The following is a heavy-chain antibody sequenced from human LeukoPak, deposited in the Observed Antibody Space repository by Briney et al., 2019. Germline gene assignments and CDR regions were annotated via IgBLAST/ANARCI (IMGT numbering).Heavy chain of an antibody. CDR2: ISYDGSNK. D-gene: IGHD3-22*01. CDR1: GFTFSSYA. J-gene: IGHJ5*02. CDR3: AKTYYYDSSGYYYLGWFDP. Sequence: PGGSLRLSCAASGFTFSSYAMQWVRQAPGKGLEWVAVISYDGSNKYYADSVKGRFTISRDNSKNTLYLQMNSLRAEDTAVYYCAKTYYYDSSGYYYLGWFDPWGQGTLVTVSS. V-gene: IGHV3-30*04.